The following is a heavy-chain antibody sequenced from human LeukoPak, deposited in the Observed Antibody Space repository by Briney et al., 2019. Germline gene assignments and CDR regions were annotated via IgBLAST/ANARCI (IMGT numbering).Heavy chain of an antibody. CDR1: GLTFSSYA. V-gene: IGHV3-23*01. D-gene: IGHD2-15*01. CDR2: TSGSGGST. J-gene: IGHJ4*02. CDR3: AKNGGSQCYSHLDS. Sequence: GGPLRLSCAASGLTFSSYAMSWVRQAPGKGLEWVSGTSGSGGSTYYAGSVKGRFAISRDNSKNTLYLQMNSLRVEDTAVYYCAKNGGSQCYSHLDSWGQGTLVTVSS.